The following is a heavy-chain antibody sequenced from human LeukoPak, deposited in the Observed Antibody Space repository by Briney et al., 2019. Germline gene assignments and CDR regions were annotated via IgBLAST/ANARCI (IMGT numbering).Heavy chain of an antibody. CDR1: RFTFSTYW. J-gene: IGHJ4*02. D-gene: IGHD2/OR15-2a*01. CDR2: INSDGSST. V-gene: IGHV3-74*01. CDR3: ARDLSSDY. Sequence: GGSLRLSCRASRFTFSTYWMHWVRQTPGKGLVWVSRINSDGSSTNYADSVKGRFTISRDNAKNTVYLQMNSLRVEGTAVYYCARDLSSDYWGQGTQVTVSS.